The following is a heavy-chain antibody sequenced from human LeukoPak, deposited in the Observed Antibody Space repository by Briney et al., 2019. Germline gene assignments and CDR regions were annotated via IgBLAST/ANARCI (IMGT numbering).Heavy chain of an antibody. D-gene: IGHD2-2*01. Sequence: PSETLSLTCAVYGGSLSGYYWNWIRQPPGKGLEWIGEITHSGSTNYNPSLKSRVTISVDTSKNQFSLKLTSVTAADTAVYYCARGWAYCSSTSCSVFDYWGQGALVTVSP. J-gene: IGHJ4*02. CDR2: ITHSGST. V-gene: IGHV4-34*01. CDR3: ARGWAYCSSTSCSVFDY. CDR1: GGSLSGYY.